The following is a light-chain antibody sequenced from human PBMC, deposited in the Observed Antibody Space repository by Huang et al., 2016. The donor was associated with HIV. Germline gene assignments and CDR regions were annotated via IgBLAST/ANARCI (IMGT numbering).Light chain of an antibody. CDR2: GAS. Sequence: EIVMTQSPATLSVSPGERATLSCRASQSVSIYLAWYQPKPGQAPRILIYGASTRATDIPARVSGSGSGTDFTLTISSLQSEDFAIYYCQQYNNWPPITFGQGTRLEIK. CDR1: QSVSIY. J-gene: IGKJ5*01. CDR3: QQYNNWPPIT. V-gene: IGKV3-15*01.